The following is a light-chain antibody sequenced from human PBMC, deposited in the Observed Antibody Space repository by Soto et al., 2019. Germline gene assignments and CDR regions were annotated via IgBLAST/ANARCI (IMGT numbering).Light chain of an antibody. CDR3: QQYDSSPRT. CDR1: QSVSSNH. J-gene: IGKJ1*01. CDR2: TTS. Sequence: DIVLTQSPGTLSLSPGERATLSCRASQSVSSNHLAWYQQKPGQAPRLLIHTTSIRATDIPDRFSGSGSGTDFTLTISRLESEDLAVYYCQQYDSSPRTFGQGTKVDIK. V-gene: IGKV3-20*01.